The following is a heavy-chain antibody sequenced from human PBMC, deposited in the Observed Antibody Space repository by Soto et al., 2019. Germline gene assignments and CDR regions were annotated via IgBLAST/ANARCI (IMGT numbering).Heavy chain of an antibody. CDR3: ARGSIAAAGTGGFDY. D-gene: IGHD6-13*01. CDR1: GGTFSSYT. J-gene: IGHJ4*02. V-gene: IGHV1-69*02. Sequence: QVQLVQSGAEVKKPGSSVKVSCKASGGTFSSYTISWVRQAPGQGLEWMGRIIPILGIANYAQKFQGRVTITADKSTSTADMELSSLRSEDTAVYYCARGSIAAAGTGGFDYWGQGTLVTVSS. CDR2: IIPILGIA.